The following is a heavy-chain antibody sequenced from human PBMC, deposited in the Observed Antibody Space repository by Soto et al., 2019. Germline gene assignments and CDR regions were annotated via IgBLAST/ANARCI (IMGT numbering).Heavy chain of an antibody. CDR1: GYSFSDYW. CDR3: ARHHYGCNYLEY. CDR2: IDPSDSYG. V-gene: IGHV5-10-1*01. D-gene: IGHD4-17*01. J-gene: IGHJ4*02. Sequence: LGESLKISCKGSGYSFSDYWISWVRQMPGKGLEWMGNIDPSDSYGKYSPAFQGHVTISVDKSIDTAYLQWSSLKTSDTAIYYCARHHYGCNYLEYWGQGTLVTVSS.